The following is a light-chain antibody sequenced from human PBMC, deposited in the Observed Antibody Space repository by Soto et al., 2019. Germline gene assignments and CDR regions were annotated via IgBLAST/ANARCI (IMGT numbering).Light chain of an antibody. CDR2: DVN. J-gene: IGLJ3*02. CDR1: SSDVGGYNY. V-gene: IGLV2-11*01. Sequence: QSALTQPRSVSGSPGQSVTISCTGTSSDVGGYNYVSWYQQHPGRAPKLIIYDVNRRPSGVPDRFSGSKSGHTASLTISGLQAEDEADYSCCSYAGTYSWVFGGGTKVTVL. CDR3: CSYAGTYSWV.